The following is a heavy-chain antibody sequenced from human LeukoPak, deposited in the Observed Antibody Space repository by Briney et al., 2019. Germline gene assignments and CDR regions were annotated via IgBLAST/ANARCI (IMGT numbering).Heavy chain of an antibody. CDR2: ISAYNGNT. CDR1: GYTFTSYG. J-gene: IGHJ5*02. D-gene: IGHD3-22*01. Sequence: ASVKVSCKASGYTFTSYGISWVRQAPGQGLEWMGWISAYNGNTNYAQKLQGRVTMTTDTSTSTAYMELRSLRSDDTAVYYCATITYYYDSTLSGFDPWGQGTLVTVSS. CDR3: ATITYYYDSTLSGFDP. V-gene: IGHV1-18*01.